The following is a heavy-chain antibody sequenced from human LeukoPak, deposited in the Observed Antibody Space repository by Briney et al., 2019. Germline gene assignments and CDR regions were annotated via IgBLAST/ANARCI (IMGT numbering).Heavy chain of an antibody. CDR1: GFRFDDYG. Sequence: GGSLRLSCVGSGFRFDDYGMSWVRQAPGKGLEWVSVINWNGISTGYAASVKGRFTISRDNAKNSLYLQMNSLRVEDTALYYCARNPGPLGRDKWGQGTLVTVSS. CDR2: INWNGIST. J-gene: IGHJ4*02. CDR3: ARNPGPLGRDK. D-gene: IGHD3-16*01. V-gene: IGHV3-20*04.